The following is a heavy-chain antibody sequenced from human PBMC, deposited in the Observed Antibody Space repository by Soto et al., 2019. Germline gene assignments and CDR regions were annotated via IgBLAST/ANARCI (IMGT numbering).Heavy chain of an antibody. Sequence: LRLSCAASGFTFSNYGMHWVRQAPGKGLEWVAVISSDGSKIFYADSVKGRLTISRDNSKNTLFVQMNSLRAEDTAVYYCAKAKGSLQQLPRNYLDFSGPGLLVAVSS. CDR3: AKAKGSLQQLPRNYLDF. CDR1: GFTFSNYG. CDR2: ISSDGSKI. V-gene: IGHV3-30*18. J-gene: IGHJ4*02. D-gene: IGHD3-10*01.